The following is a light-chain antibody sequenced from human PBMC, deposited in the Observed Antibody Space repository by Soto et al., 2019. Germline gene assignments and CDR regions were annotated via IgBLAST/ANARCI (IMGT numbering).Light chain of an antibody. CDR2: GAS. J-gene: IGKJ5*01. V-gene: IGKV3D-15*01. Sequence: EIGMTQSTATLYVSPGETATLYCRTSQSVSNNLAWYQQKPGQGPRLFIYGASTRVTGIPARFSGSGSGTEFTLTVCSLQSEDAAVYCCQQYHTWLAGTFAQGTRLEIK. CDR1: QSVSNN. CDR3: QQYHTWLAGT.